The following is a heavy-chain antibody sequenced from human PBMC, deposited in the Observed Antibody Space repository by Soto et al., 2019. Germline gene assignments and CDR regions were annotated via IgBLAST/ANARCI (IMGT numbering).Heavy chain of an antibody. CDR3: ARATTIFGVVPDYYYYGMDV. Sequence: ASVKVSCKASGGTFSSYAISWVRQAPGQGLEWMGGIIPIFGTANYAQKFQGRVTITADESTSTAYMELSSLRSEDTAVYYCARATTIFGVVPDYYYYGMDVWGQGTTVTVS. J-gene: IGHJ6*02. CDR1: GGTFSSYA. D-gene: IGHD3-3*01. CDR2: IIPIFGTA. V-gene: IGHV1-69*13.